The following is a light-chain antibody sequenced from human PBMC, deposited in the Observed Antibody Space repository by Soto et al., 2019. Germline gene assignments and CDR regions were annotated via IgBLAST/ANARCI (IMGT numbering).Light chain of an antibody. CDR3: QQYGSSTRT. V-gene: IGKV3-20*01. Sequence: DIVLTQSPGTLSFSPGERATLSCRAIESVSDNYLAWYQQKSGQAPRLLIYGSSIRATGIPARFSGSGSGTDFTLTISSLEPEDFAVYYCQQYGSSTRTFGQGTKVEIK. J-gene: IGKJ1*01. CDR2: GSS. CDR1: ESVSDNY.